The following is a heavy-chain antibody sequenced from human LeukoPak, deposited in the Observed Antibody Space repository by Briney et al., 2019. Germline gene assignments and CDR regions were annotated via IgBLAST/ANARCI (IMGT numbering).Heavy chain of an antibody. J-gene: IGHJ4*02. CDR1: GGSISSSSYY. Sequence: SVTQSLTCTVSGGSISSSSYYWGWIRQPPGKGLEWIGSIYYSGSTYYNPSLKSRVTISVDTSKNQFSLKLSSVTAADTAVYYCAMYYYDSSGSRPFDYWGQGTLVTVSS. CDR3: AMYYYDSSGSRPFDY. V-gene: IGHV4-39*01. D-gene: IGHD3-22*01. CDR2: IYYSGST.